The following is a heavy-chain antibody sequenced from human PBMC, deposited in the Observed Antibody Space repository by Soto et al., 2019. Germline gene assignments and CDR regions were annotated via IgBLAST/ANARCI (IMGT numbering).Heavy chain of an antibody. CDR2: IYYSGST. J-gene: IGHJ6*02. D-gene: IGHD3-10*01. CDR1: GGSVSSGSYY. V-gene: IGHV4-61*01. CDR3: ARDRTTMVRGVWYYYGMDV. Sequence: SETLSLTCTVSGGSVSSGSYYWSWIRQPPGKGLEWIGYIYYSGSTNYNPSLKSRVTISVDTSKNQFSLKLSSVTAADTAVHYCARDRTTMVRGVWYYYGMDVWGQGTTVTVSS.